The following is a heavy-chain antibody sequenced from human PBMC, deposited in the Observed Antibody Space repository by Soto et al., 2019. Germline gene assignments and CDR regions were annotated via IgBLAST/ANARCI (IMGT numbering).Heavy chain of an antibody. CDR1: GLTFGSRA. J-gene: IGHJ4*02. CDR3: ARESTLGMAPFDY. CDR2: ITDTGGDA. Sequence: EVQLLESGGDLIQPGGSLRLSCVASGLTFGSRAMSWVRQSPGEGLEWVSTITDTGGDAKYADSVRGRFAISRDNSKNTLYLQMNSLRAEDTAVYYCARESTLGMAPFDYWGQGTLVTVSS. D-gene: IGHD7-27*01. V-gene: IGHV3-23*01.